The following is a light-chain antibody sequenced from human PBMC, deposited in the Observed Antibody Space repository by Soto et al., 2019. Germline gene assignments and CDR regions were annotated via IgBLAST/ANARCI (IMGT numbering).Light chain of an antibody. V-gene: IGKV3D-20*02. CDR1: QSVSSTY. CDR2: AAS. CDR3: QQSYSTPQT. J-gene: IGKJ1*01. Sequence: PGERATLSCRASQSVSSTYLAWYQQKPGQAPRPLISAASSRATGTSDRFSGSGSGTDFTLTISSLQPEDFATYYCQQSYSTPQTFGQGTKVDIK.